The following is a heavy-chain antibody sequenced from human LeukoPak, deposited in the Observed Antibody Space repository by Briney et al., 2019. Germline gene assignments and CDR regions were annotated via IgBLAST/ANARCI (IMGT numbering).Heavy chain of an antibody. CDR3: ARVDDSSGYYLPFLRY. CDR2: IYYSGST. J-gene: IGHJ4*02. D-gene: IGHD3-22*01. V-gene: IGHV4-59*08. CDR1: GGSISSYY. Sequence: SETLSLTCTVSGGSISSYYWSWIRQPPGKGLEWIGYIYYSGSTNYNPSLKSRVTISVDTSKNQFSLKLSSVTAADTAVYYCARVDDSSGYYLPFLRYWGQGTLVTVSS.